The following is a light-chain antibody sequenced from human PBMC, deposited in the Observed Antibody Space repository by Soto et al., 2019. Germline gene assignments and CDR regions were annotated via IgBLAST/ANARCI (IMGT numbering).Light chain of an antibody. V-gene: IGKV3-20*01. CDR3: AQYGGSPSYT. J-gene: IGKJ2*01. Sequence: VLKQSPGTLSLSPGERATISCRASQTISSTYVASYQHKPGQAPRLLIYGASSRATRIPHWFIGRGSGSDFTLTISRLEPEGCGVYYGAQYGGSPSYTFGHGTWVEIK. CDR2: GAS. CDR1: QTISSTY.